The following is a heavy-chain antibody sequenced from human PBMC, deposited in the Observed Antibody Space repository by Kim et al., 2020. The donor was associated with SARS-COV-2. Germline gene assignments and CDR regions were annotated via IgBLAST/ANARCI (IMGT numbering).Heavy chain of an antibody. Sequence: ASVKVSCKASGYSFIGYYMHWVRQAPGQGLEWMGIIDPRGGTTILEKFQGRVTMTRDSSTSTFFLQLDSLRSEDTAFYYCARDQSGSYSPLDYWGQGTLV. CDR2: IDPRGGTT. V-gene: IGHV1-46*01. CDR3: ARDQSGSYSPLDY. J-gene: IGHJ4*02. D-gene: IGHD1-26*01. CDR1: GYSFIGYY.